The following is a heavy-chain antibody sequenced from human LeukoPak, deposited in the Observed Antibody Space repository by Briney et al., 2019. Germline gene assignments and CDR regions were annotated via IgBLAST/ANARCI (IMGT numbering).Heavy chain of an antibody. CDR3: ATPRQKKPQNRYGMDV. J-gene: IGHJ6*02. CDR2: IYYSGST. Sequence: KPSETLSLTCTVSGGSISSSSYYWGWIRQPPGKGLEWIGSIYYSGSTYYNPSLKSRVTISVDTAKNQFSLKLSSVTAADTAVYYCATPRQKKPQNRYGMDVWDQGTTVTVSS. V-gene: IGHV4-39*01. CDR1: GGSISSSSYY.